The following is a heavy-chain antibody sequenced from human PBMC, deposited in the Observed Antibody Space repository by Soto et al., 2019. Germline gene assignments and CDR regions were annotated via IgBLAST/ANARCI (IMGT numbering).Heavy chain of an antibody. J-gene: IGHJ4*02. V-gene: IGHV4-34*01. D-gene: IGHD2-8*02. Sequence: QVQLQQWGAGLLKPSETLSLTCAVYGGSFSGYYWTWIRQPPGTGLEWIGEINHSGSTNYNPSLKXXVTISVATSKDQFSLQLTPVTAADTAVYYCARDNITGLFDYWGQGTLVTVPS. CDR2: INHSGST. CDR3: ARDNITGLFDY. CDR1: GGSFSGYY.